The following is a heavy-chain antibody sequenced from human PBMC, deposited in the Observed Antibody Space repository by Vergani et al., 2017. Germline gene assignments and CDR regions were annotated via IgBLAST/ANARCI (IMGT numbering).Heavy chain of an antibody. D-gene: IGHD2-2*01. CDR3: VKDPYCSSTTCYAGRDDAFDI. J-gene: IGHJ3*02. CDR1: GFTFNNYA. V-gene: IGHV3-23*04. CDR2: ISGSGGST. Sequence: VQLVESGGGVVQPGGSLRLSCAASGFTFNNYAMSWVRQAPGQGLEWVSAISGSGGSTYSADSVKGRFTISRDKSGSIVYLQMNILRGEDTAVYFCVKDPYCSSTTCYAGRDDAFDIWGQGTMVTVSS.